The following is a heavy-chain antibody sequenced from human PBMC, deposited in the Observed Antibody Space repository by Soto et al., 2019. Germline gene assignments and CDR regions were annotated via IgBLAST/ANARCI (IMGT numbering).Heavy chain of an antibody. D-gene: IGHD3-22*01. V-gene: IGHV3-30-3*01. Sequence: GSLRLSCAASGFTLSSYAMHSVRQAPGKGLEWVAVISYDGSNKYYADSVKGRFTISRDNSKNTLYLQMNSLRAEDTAVYYCTRGGPSGYYVRWFDPWGQGTLVTVSS. CDR3: TRGGPSGYYVRWFDP. J-gene: IGHJ5*02. CDR2: ISYDGSNK. CDR1: GFTLSSYA.